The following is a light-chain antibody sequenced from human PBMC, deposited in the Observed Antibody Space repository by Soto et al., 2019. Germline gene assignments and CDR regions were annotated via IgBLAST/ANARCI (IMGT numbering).Light chain of an antibody. CDR1: QSVSSY. Sequence: EIVLTQSPATLSLSPGERATLSCRASQSVSSYLAWYQQKPGQAPRLLIYDASNRATCIPARFSGSGSATIFTLTISRLEPEDFAVYYCQQRSNRHTFGGGTKVEIK. CDR3: QQRSNRHT. J-gene: IGKJ4*01. V-gene: IGKV3-11*01. CDR2: DAS.